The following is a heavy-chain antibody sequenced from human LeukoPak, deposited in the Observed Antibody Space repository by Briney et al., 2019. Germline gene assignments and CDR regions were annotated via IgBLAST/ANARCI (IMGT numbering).Heavy chain of an antibody. CDR1: GFTFSSYA. D-gene: IGHD6-13*01. V-gene: IGHV3-23*01. CDR2: ISGSGGST. Sequence: TGGSLRLSCAASGFTFSSYAMSWVRQAPGKGLEWVSAISGSGGSTYYADSVKGRFTISRHNSKNTLYLQMNSLRAEDTAVYYCARAIAAAGLVDYFDYWGQGTLVTVSS. CDR3: ARAIAAAGLVDYFDY. J-gene: IGHJ4*02.